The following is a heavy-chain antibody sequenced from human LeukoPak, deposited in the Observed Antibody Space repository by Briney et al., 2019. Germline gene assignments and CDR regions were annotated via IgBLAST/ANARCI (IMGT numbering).Heavy chain of an antibody. V-gene: IGHV5-51*01. CDR3: ARSRVGGIAAAGTDYYYMDV. CDR1: GYSFTSYW. Sequence: GESLKISCKGSGYSFTSYWIGWVRQMPGKGLEWMGIIYPGDSDTSYSPSFQCQVTISADKSISPAYLQWSSLKASDTAMYYCARSRVGGIAAAGTDYYYMDVWGKGTTVTVSS. J-gene: IGHJ6*03. D-gene: IGHD6-13*01. CDR2: IYPGDSDT.